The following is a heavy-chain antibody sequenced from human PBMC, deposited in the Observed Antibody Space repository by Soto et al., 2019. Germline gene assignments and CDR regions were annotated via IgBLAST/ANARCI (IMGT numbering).Heavy chain of an antibody. J-gene: IGHJ4*02. CDR1: GFTFSSYA. CDR2: ISGSGGST. D-gene: IGHD4-17*01. V-gene: IGHV3-23*01. CDR3: ALRTGYGHYVFDY. Sequence: GGSLRLSCAASGFTFSSYAMSWVRQAPGKGLEWVSAISGSGGSTYYADSVKGRFTISRDNSKNTLYLQMNSLRAEDTAVYYWALRTGYGHYVFDYWGQGTLVTVSS.